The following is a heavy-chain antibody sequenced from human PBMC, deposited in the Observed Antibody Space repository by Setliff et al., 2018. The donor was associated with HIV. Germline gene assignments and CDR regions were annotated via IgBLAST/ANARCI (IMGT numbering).Heavy chain of an antibody. Sequence: PSETLSLTCTVSGGSISSTNYFWGWIRQPPGKGLEWIGTIYYHGSTYYNPSLKSRVTISIDTSKNQFSLQLTSVTAADTAVYYCVNPSGAMRDFDSWGQGTLVTVSS. J-gene: IGHJ4*02. CDR3: VNPSGAMRDFDS. CDR1: GGSISSTNYF. V-gene: IGHV4-39*01. CDR2: IYYHGST. D-gene: IGHD1-1*01.